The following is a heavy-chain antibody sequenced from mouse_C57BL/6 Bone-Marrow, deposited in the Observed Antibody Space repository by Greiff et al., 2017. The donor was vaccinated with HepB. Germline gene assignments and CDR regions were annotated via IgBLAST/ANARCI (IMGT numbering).Heavy chain of an antibody. CDR2: IYPGDGDT. V-gene: IGHV1-82*01. Sequence: VQGVESGPELVKPGASVKISCKASGYAFSSSWMNWVKQRPGKGLEWIGRIYPGDGDTNYNGKFKGKATLTADKSSSTAYMQLSSLTSEDSAVYFCARQAVVAPFDYWGQGTTLTVSS. CDR1: GYAFSSSW. D-gene: IGHD1-1*01. CDR3: ARQAVVAPFDY. J-gene: IGHJ2*01.